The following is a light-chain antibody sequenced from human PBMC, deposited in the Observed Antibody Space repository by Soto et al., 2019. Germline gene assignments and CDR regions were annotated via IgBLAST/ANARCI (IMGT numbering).Light chain of an antibody. CDR2: DAS. V-gene: IGKV3-11*01. CDR1: QSVSTY. J-gene: IGKJ5*01. Sequence: DIVLTQSPATLSLSPGERATLSCWASQSVSTYLAWYQQKPGQAPRLLIYDASSRATGIPARFSGSGSGTDFTRTISSVEPEDFAVYYCQQRSNWITFGQGTRLEMK. CDR3: QQRSNWIT.